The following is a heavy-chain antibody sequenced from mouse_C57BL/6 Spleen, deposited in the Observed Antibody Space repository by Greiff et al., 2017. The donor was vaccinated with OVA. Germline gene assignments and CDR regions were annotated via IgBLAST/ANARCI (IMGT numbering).Heavy chain of an antibody. CDR2: IYPSDSET. CDR1: GYTFTSYW. J-gene: IGHJ2*01. CDR3: ARGADGYLYYFDY. V-gene: IGHV1-61*01. D-gene: IGHD2-3*01. Sequence: QVQLQQPGAELVRPGSSVKLSCKASGYTFTSYWMDWVQQRPGQGLEWIGNIYPSDSETHYNQKFKDKATLTVDKSSSTAYMQLSSLTSADSAVYYCARGADGYLYYFDYWGQGTTLTVSS.